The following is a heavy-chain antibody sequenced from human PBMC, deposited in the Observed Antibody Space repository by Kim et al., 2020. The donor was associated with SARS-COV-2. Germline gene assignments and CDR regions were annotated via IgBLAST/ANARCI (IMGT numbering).Heavy chain of an antibody. D-gene: IGHD3-9*01. V-gene: IGHV4-34*01. Sequence: SLKSRFTISVDTSKNQFSLKLSSVTAADTAVYYCARTHYDILTGQYYFDYWGQGTLVTVSS. J-gene: IGHJ4*02. CDR3: ARTHYDILTGQYYFDY.